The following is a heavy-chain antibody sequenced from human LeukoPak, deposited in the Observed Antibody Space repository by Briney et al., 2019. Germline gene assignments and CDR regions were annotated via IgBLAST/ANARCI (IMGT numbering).Heavy chain of an antibody. CDR2: IIPIFGTA. J-gene: IGHJ6*03. CDR3: ARHFYLRAAGPGYYYYMDV. Sequence: GASVKVSCKASGYTFTSYGISWVRQAPGQGLEWMGGIIPIFGTANYAQKFQGRVTITTDESTSTAYMELSSLRSEDTAVYYCARHFYLRAAGPGYYYYMDVWGKGTTVTVSS. V-gene: IGHV1-69*05. CDR1: GYTFTSYG. D-gene: IGHD3-10*02.